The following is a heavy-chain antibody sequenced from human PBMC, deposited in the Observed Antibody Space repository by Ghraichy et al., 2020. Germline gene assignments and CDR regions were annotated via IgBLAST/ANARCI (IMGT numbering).Heavy chain of an antibody. CDR1: GYTLTELS. CDR3: ATATWYSSSWYADY. CDR2: FDPEDGET. V-gene: IGHV1-24*01. D-gene: IGHD6-13*01. Sequence: ASVKVSCKVSGYTLTELSMHWVRQAPGKGLEWMGGFDPEDGETIYAQKFQGRVTMTEDTSTDTAYMELSSLRSEDTAVYYCATATWYSSSWYADYWGQGTLVTVSS. J-gene: IGHJ4*02.